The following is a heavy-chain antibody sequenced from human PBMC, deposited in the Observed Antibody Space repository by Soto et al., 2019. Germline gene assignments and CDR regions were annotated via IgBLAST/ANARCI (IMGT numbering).Heavy chain of an antibody. V-gene: IGHV3-21*01. Sequence: LRLSCAASGFTFSSYSMNWVRQAPGKGLEWVSSISSSSSYIYYADSVKGRFTISRDNAKNSLYLQMNSLRAEDTAVYYCARDLVASGSYPLASDYWGQGTLVTVSS. CDR2: ISSSSSYI. CDR3: ARDLVASGSYPLASDY. J-gene: IGHJ4*02. D-gene: IGHD1-26*01. CDR1: GFTFSSYS.